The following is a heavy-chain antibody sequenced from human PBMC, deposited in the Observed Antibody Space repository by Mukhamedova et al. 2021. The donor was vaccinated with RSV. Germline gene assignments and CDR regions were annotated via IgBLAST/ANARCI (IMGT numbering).Heavy chain of an antibody. V-gene: IGHV3-33*01. CDR2: GGSNK. D-gene: IGHD3-22*01. CDR3: ARGGGDYDSSGYYPGY. J-gene: IGHJ4*02. Sequence: GGSNKYYADSVKGRFTISRDNSKNTLYLQMNSLRAEDTAVYYCARGGGDYDSSGYYPGYWGQGTLVTVSS.